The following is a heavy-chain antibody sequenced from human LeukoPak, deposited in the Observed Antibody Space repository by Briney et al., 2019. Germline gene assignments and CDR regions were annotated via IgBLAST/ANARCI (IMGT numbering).Heavy chain of an antibody. CDR2: ISSSGSAI. CDR3: ARDISGYCTGGTCHPDY. J-gene: IGHJ4*02. CDR1: GFTFSSYA. V-gene: IGHV3-48*03. D-gene: IGHD2-8*02. Sequence: PRGSLRLSCAASGFTFSSYAMSWVRQAPGKGLEWVSYISSSGSAIFYTDSVKGRFTISRDNAKDSLYLQMSSLRAEDTAVYYCARDISGYCTGGTCHPDYWGQGTLVTVSS.